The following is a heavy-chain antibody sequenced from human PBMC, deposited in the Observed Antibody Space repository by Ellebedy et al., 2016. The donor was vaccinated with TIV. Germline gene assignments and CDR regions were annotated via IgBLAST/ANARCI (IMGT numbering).Heavy chain of an antibody. J-gene: IGHJ4*02. Sequence: GESLKISCAASGFTFSTYGMHWVRQAPGKGLEWVAVISSDGSNTYYADSVKGRFTISKDNSKNTLYLQMNSLRPEDTAVYYCAKDRRYCSSTRCEWSDYWGQGTLVTVSS. V-gene: IGHV3-30*18. CDR1: GFTFSTYG. CDR2: ISSDGSNT. D-gene: IGHD2-2*01. CDR3: AKDRRYCSSTRCEWSDY.